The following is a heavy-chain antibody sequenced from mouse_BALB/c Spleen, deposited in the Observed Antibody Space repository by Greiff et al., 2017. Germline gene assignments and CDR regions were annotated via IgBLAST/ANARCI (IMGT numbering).Heavy chain of an antibody. CDR3: ARSDWDY. CDR1: GFTFSSFG. D-gene: IGHD2-13*01. J-gene: IGHJ4*01. V-gene: IGHV5-17*02. Sequence: EVQLVESGGGLVQPGGSRKLSCAASGFTFSSFGMHWVRQAPEKGLEWVAYISSGSSTIYYADTVKGRFTISRDNPKNTLFLQMTSLRSEDTAMYYCARSDWDYWGQGTSVTVSS. CDR2: ISSGSSTI.